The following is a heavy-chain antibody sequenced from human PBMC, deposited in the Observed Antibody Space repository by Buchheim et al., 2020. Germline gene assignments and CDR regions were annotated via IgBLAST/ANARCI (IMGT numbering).Heavy chain of an antibody. CDR2: ISYDGSDR. D-gene: IGHD4/OR15-4a*01. J-gene: IGHJ2*01. V-gene: IGHV3-30*18. CDR1: GFIFSIHG. Sequence: QVQLVESGGGVIQPGRSLRLSCAASGFIFSIHGMDWVRQAPGKGLEWVAAISYDGSDRTSADSVKGRFTISRDNSNNTLYLQMNSLRADDTAVYYGAKGGANYGINWYFDLWGRGTL. CDR3: AKGGANYGINWYFDL.